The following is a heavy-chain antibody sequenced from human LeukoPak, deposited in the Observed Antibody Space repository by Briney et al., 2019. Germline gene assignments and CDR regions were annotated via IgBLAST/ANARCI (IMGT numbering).Heavy chain of an antibody. CDR1: GGTSSSYA. J-gene: IGHJ4*02. D-gene: IGHD5-12*01. CDR3: ARVFTGYSGYDFSYYFDY. Sequence: ASVKVSCKASGGTSSSYAISWVRQATGQGLEWMGWMNPNSGNTGYAQKFQGRVTITRNTSISTAYMELSSLRSEDTAVYYCARVFTGYSGYDFSYYFDYWGQGTLVTVSS. CDR2: MNPNSGNT. V-gene: IGHV1-8*03.